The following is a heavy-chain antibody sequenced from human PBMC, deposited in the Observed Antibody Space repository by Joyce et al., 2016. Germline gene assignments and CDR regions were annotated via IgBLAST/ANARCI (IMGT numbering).Heavy chain of an antibody. CDR2: IKQDGTEK. D-gene: IGHD6-6*01. Sequence: EVQLVESGGGLVQPGGSLRLSCAASGFTFSSYWMSWVRQAPGKGLEWVANIKQDGTEKYDVDSVKGRFTISRDNAKNSLYLQMNSLRADDTAMYYCARETDSSSSVLDLLDYWGQGTLVTVSS. J-gene: IGHJ4*02. CDR3: ARETDSSSSVLDLLDY. V-gene: IGHV3-7*01. CDR1: GFTFSSYW.